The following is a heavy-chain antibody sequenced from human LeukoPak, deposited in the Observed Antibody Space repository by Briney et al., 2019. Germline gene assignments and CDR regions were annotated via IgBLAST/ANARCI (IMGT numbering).Heavy chain of an antibody. V-gene: IGHV3-48*02. D-gene: IGHD3-22*01. CDR2: IGSSGSTT. J-gene: IGHJ6*02. CDR3: ARRPYSDTSGWLSNV. Sequence: PGGSLRLSCAASGFAFSSYNMNWVRQAPGKGLEWISYIGSSGSTTHYADSVGGRFTISRDNAKNSLYLQMNSLRDEDTAVYFCARRPYSDTSGWLSNVWGQGTTVTVSS. CDR1: GFAFSSYN.